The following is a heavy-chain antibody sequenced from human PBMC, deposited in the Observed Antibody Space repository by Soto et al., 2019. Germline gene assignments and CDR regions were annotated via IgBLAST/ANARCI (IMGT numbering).Heavy chain of an antibody. Sequence: PGESLKISCKGSGYSFTSYWIVWVRQMPGKGLEWMGIIYPGDSDTRYSPSFQGQVTISADKSISTAYLQWSSLKASDTAMYYCARHKYYYDSSGYSILSYYYGMEVWGQGTTVTVSS. CDR1: GYSFTSYW. J-gene: IGHJ6*02. CDR3: ARHKYYYDSSGYSILSYYYGMEV. V-gene: IGHV5-51*01. D-gene: IGHD3-22*01. CDR2: IYPGDSDT.